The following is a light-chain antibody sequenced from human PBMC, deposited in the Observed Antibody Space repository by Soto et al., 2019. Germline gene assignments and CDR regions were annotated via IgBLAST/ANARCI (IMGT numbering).Light chain of an antibody. Sequence: EIVMTQSPDTLSVSPGERATLSCRASQSVSSNLAWYQLKPGQAPRLRIYGASTRATGIPARFSGSGSGTEFTLSISSLQSEDFAVYDCQQYNPWLGLTFGGGTKVEFK. CDR2: GAS. CDR1: QSVSSN. CDR3: QQYNPWLGLT. J-gene: IGKJ4*01. V-gene: IGKV3-15*01.